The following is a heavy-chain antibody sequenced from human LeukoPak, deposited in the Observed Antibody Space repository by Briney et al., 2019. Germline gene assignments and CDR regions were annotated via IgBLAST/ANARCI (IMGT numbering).Heavy chain of an antibody. J-gene: IGHJ4*02. CDR3: ARDFTGRMIVYYFDY. Sequence: ASVKVSCKASGYTFTGYYMHWVRQAPGQGLEWMGWINPNSGGTNYAQKFQGRVTMTRDTSISTAYMELSGLRSDDTAVYYCARDFTGRMIVYYFDYWGQGTLVTVSS. CDR2: INPNSGGT. D-gene: IGHD3-22*01. V-gene: IGHV1-2*02. CDR1: GYTFTGYY.